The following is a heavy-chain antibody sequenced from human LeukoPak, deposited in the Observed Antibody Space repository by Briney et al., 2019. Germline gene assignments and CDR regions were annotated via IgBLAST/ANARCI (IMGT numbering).Heavy chain of an antibody. J-gene: IGHJ3*01. D-gene: IGHD3-10*01. CDR2: IFYTRST. Sequence: PSQTLSLTCIVSGGSVYSGAYYWNWLRQHPEKGLEWIGHIFYTRSTNYPPSLKSRLAISIDMSKNQFSLRLTSVTAADTAIYYCARDSDPPGAFDVWGQGSLVIVSS. CDR3: ARDSDPPGAFDV. CDR1: GGSVYSGAYY. V-gene: IGHV4-31*03.